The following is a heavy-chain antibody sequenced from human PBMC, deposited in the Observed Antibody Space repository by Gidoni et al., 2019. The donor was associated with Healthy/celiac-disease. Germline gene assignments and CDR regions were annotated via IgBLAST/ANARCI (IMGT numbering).Heavy chain of an antibody. Sequence: EVQLLESGGGLVQPGGSLSISCAASGFPFSSYAMSWVRQAPGKGLEWVSAIRGSGGSTYYADSVKGRFTISRDNSKNTLYLQMNSLRAEDTAVYYCAKDQLREVTATFDYWGQGTLVTVSS. CDR2: IRGSGGST. CDR3: AKDQLREVTATFDY. D-gene: IGHD2-21*02. CDR1: GFPFSSYA. V-gene: IGHV3-23*01. J-gene: IGHJ4*02.